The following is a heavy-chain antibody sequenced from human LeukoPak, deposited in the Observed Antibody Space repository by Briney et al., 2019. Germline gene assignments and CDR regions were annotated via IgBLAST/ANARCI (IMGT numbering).Heavy chain of an antibody. CDR3: ARYRAFDI. J-gene: IGHJ3*02. CDR1: GGSISDYY. CDR2: IYNGDT. V-gene: IGHV4-59*01. Sequence: SETLSLTSAVSGGSISDYYWSWIRQPPGKGLEWIGYIYNGDTNYNPSLKSRVTISVDTSKNQFSLKLTSVTAADTAVYYCARYRAFDIGGQGTMVTVSS.